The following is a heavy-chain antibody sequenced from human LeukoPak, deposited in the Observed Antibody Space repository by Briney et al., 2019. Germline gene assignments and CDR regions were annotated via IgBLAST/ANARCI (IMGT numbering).Heavy chain of an antibody. J-gene: IGHJ3*01. Sequence: KPSETLSLTCTVSGGSISSGTYHWGWIRQPPGKGLEWIGNIYYSGSTYYNPALQSRVTISVDTSKNQFSLKLSSVTAADTAVYYCARRAATNAFDVWGQGTMVPVSS. V-gene: IGHV4-39*01. CDR3: ARRAATNAFDV. CDR2: IYYSGST. CDR1: GGSISSGTYH.